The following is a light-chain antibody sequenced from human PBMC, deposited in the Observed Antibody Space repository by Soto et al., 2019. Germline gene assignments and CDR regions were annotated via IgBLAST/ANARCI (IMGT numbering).Light chain of an antibody. V-gene: IGKV3-15*01. J-gene: IGKJ1*01. CDR3: QQYNQWPGT. Sequence: EIVMTQSPATLSVSPGERVTLSCRARQSVGSNLAWYQQKPGQAPRLLIYGASTRATGIPARFSGSGSGVAFTLTISGLQSEDFAVYHCQQYNQWPGTFGQGTKVDIK. CDR2: GAS. CDR1: QSVGSN.